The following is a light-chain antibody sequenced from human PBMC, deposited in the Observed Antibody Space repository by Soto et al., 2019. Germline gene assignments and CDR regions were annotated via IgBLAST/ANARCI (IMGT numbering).Light chain of an antibody. CDR2: GAS. V-gene: IGKV3-20*01. J-gene: IGKJ3*01. CDR1: QSVSSSY. CDR3: QQYGSSPFT. Sequence: EIVLTQSPGTLSLSPGERATLSCRASQSVSSSYLAWYQQKPGQAPRLLIYGASSRATGIPDRFSGSGSGTDFTLIISRLEPEDVAVYYCQQYGSSPFTFGPGTNGDIK.